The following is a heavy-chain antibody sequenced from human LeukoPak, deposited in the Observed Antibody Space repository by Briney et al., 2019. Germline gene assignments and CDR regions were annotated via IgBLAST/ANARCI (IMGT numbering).Heavy chain of an antibody. CDR2: IKRKTDGGTT. Sequence: GGSLRLSCAASGFTFSSAWMSWVRQTPGKGLEWVGRIKRKTDGGTTDYAAPVKGRFTISRDDSKNTLFPQMNSLRTEDTGVYYCTTAQYSFGRDAFDIWGHGTMVTVSS. CDR1: GFTFSSAW. V-gene: IGHV3-15*01. J-gene: IGHJ3*02. D-gene: IGHD5-12*01. CDR3: TTAQYSFGRDAFDI.